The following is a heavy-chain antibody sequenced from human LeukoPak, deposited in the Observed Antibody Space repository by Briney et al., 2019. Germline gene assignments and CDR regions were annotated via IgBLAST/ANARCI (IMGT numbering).Heavy chain of an antibody. D-gene: IGHD4-17*01. CDR1: TYSISDGYY. CDR3: ARTYGDYALIAFDI. V-gene: IGHV4-38-2*01. Sequence: PSETLSLTCAVSTYSISDGYYWGWIRQPPGKRLEWIGNIYHDGSTYYNPSLKSRVTISVDTSKNQFSLKLGSVTAADTAVYYCARTYGDYALIAFDIWGQGTMVTVSS. J-gene: IGHJ3*02. CDR2: IYHDGST.